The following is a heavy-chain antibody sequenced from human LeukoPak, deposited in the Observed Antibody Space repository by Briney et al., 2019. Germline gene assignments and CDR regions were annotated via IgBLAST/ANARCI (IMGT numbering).Heavy chain of an antibody. V-gene: IGHV4-34*01. CDR2: INHSGSN. J-gene: IGHJ4*02. CDR3: ARGYYYDSSGLDY. CDR1: GGSFSGYY. Sequence: SETLSLTCAGYGGSFSGYYWSWIRQPPWKGLEWIGEINHSGSNNYNPFHNSRVTISVDKTKNQFSLKLSSVTAADTAVYYCARGYYYDSSGLDYWGQGTLVTVSS. D-gene: IGHD3-22*01.